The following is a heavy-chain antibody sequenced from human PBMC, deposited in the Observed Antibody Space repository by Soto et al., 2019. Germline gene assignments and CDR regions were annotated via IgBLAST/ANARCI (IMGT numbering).Heavy chain of an antibody. CDR1: GYTFTGYY. D-gene: IGHD2-2*01. CDR2: INPNSGGT. J-gene: IGHJ6*02. V-gene: IGHV1-2*02. Sequence: ASVKVSCKASGYTFTGYYMHWVRQAPGQGLEWMGWINPNSGGTNYAQKFQGRVTMTRDTSISTAYMELSRLRSDDTAVYYCARAPDIVVVPAANPGRYYYYGMDVWGQGTTVTVSS. CDR3: ARAPDIVVVPAANPGRYYYYGMDV.